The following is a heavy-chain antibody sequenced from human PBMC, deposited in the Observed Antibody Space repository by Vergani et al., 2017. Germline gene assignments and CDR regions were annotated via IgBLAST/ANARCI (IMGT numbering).Heavy chain of an antibody. CDR2: INTSGGHT. CDR3: ARDDYSILTGYRY. V-gene: IGHV1-46*03. Sequence: QVQVVQSGAEVKKSGASVKVSCKTSGYTFSNYYMHWVRQAPGQGLEWMGIINTSGGHTNYAQKFQGRVTMTRDTSTSTVYMELSSLRSEDTAIYYCARDDYSILTGYRYWGQGTLVTVSA. D-gene: IGHD3-9*01. CDR1: GYTFSNYY. J-gene: IGHJ4*02.